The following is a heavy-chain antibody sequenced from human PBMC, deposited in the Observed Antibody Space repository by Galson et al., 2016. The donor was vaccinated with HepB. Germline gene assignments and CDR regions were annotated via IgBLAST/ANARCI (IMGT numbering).Heavy chain of an antibody. Sequence: QSGAEVKKSGESLRISCKGSGYSFTSYWISWVRQMSGKGLEWMGRIDPSDSYTQYRPSFQGHVTMSVDKSTSTVYLQWSSLKASDTAMYYCVRETRAGETTVGGIDYWGQGTLVTVSS. D-gene: IGHD4-11*01. CDR1: GYSFTSYW. CDR2: IDPSDSYT. V-gene: IGHV5-10-1*01. CDR3: VRETRAGETTVGGIDY. J-gene: IGHJ4*02.